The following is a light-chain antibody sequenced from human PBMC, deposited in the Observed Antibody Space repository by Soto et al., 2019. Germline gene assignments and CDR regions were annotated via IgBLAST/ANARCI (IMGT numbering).Light chain of an antibody. CDR1: QSVSSN. V-gene: IGKV3-15*01. CDR2: GAS. J-gene: IGKJ4*01. Sequence: EIVLTQSPATLSVSPGERATLSCRASQSVSSNLAWYQQKPGQAPRLVIYGASTRATGIPARFSGSGSGTEFTLNISSLQSGDFAVYYCQHYNKLPLTFGGGAKVEIK. CDR3: QHYNKLPLT.